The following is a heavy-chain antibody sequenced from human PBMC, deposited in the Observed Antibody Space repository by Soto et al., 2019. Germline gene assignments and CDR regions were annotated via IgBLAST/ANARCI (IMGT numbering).Heavy chain of an antibody. CDR3: ASEPDDYGDYVGGY. D-gene: IGHD4-17*01. J-gene: IGHJ4*02. CDR1: GFTFSSYW. Sequence: ESGGGLVQPGGSLRLSCAASGFTFSSYWMSWVRQAPGKGLEWVANIKQDGSEKYYVDSVKGRFTISRDNAKNSLYLQMNSLRAEDTAVYYCASEPDDYGDYVGGYWGQGTLVTVSS. V-gene: IGHV3-7*05. CDR2: IKQDGSEK.